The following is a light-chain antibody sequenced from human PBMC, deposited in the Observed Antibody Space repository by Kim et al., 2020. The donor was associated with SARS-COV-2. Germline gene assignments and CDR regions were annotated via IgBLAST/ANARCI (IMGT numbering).Light chain of an antibody. J-gene: IGLJ1*01. Sequence: QSALTQPPSASGSPGQSVTISCTGTSSDVGGYNYVSWYQQHPGKAPKLMIYEVSKRPSGAPDRFSGSKSGNTASLTVSGLQAEDEADYYCSSYAGKVFGTGTKVTVL. CDR3: SSYAGKV. CDR2: EVS. V-gene: IGLV2-8*01. CDR1: SSDVGGYNY.